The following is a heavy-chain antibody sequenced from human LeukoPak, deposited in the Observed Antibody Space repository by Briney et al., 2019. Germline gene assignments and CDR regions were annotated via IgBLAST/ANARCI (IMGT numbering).Heavy chain of an antibody. V-gene: IGHV3-21*04. CDR1: GFTFSSYN. D-gene: IGHD6-13*01. CDR2: ISSSSSYI. J-gene: IGHJ4*02. CDR3: ARDGTAVGINYDY. Sequence: WGSLRLSRAASGFTFSSYNMNWVRQAPGKGLECVSSISSSSSYIYYADSVKGRFTISRDNAKNSLYLQMNSLRAEDTAVYYCARDGTAVGINYDYWGQGTLVTVSS.